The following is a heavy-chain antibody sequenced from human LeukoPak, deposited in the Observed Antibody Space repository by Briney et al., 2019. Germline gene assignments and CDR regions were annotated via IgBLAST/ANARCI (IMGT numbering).Heavy chain of an antibody. CDR3: AKEMGYCSSTSCPGMGV. CDR1: GFTFSSYG. D-gene: IGHD2-2*01. V-gene: IGHV3-30*18. J-gene: IGHJ6*04. Sequence: GGSLRLSCAASGFTFSSYGMHWVRQAPGKGLEWVAVISYDGSNKYYADSVKGRFTISRDNSKNTLYLQMNSLRAEDTAVYYCAKEMGYCSSTSCPGMGVWGKGTTVTVSS. CDR2: ISYDGSNK.